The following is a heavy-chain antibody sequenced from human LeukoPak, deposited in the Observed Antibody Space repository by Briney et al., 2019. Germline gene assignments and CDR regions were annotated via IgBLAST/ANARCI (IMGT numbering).Heavy chain of an antibody. Sequence: GGSLRLSCAASGIVFSNTAMNWARQSPGRGLEWVSAISGGGERAFYADSVKGRYTISRDNSKNMLYLQMNSLRADDTAIYYCAKDGGQYSSGPEFDPRGQGALVTVSS. D-gene: IGHD6-19*01. CDR2: ISGGGERA. CDR1: GIVFSNTA. V-gene: IGHV3-23*01. CDR3: AKDGGQYSSGPEFDP. J-gene: IGHJ5*02.